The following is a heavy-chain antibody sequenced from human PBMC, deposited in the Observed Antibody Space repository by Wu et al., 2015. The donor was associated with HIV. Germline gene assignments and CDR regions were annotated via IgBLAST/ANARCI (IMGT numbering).Heavy chain of an antibody. J-gene: IGHJ4*02. V-gene: IGHV4-38-2*02. CDR1: GYSISGGYY. CDR2: IYHSGTT. Sequence: QVQLQESGPGLVKSSETLSLTCSVSGYSISGGYYWSWVRQPPGKRLEWIASIYHSGTTYYNPSLKSRLTISADTSANQFSLKLTSVTAADTAVYSCARAPSLGIATDFYFDYWGQGTLVTVSS. D-gene: IGHD2-21*01. CDR3: ARAPSLGIATDFYFDY.